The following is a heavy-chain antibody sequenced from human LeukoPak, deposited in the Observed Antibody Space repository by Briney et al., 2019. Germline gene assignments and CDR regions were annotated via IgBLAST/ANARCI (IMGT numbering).Heavy chain of an antibody. CDR1: GGSISSDSYY. D-gene: IGHD1-14*01. Sequence: SQTLSLTCTVSGGSISSDSYYWSWIRQPAGKGLEWIGRIYTSGSTNYSPSLKSRVTTSVDTSKNQFSLKLSSVTAADTAVYYCARTRTQWATYYYYYMDVWGKGTTVTVSS. V-gene: IGHV4-61*02. CDR2: IYTSGST. CDR3: ARTRTQWATYYYYYMDV. J-gene: IGHJ6*03.